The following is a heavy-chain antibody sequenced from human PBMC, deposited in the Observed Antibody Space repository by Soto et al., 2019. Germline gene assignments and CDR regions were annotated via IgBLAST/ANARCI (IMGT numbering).Heavy chain of an antibody. Sequence: PGGSLRLSCAASGFTFSSYGMHWVRQAPGKGLEWVAVISYDGSNKYYADSVKGRFTISRDNSKNTLYLQMNSLRAEDTAVYYCAKDHAEDYGSGSRYYYYYGMDVWGQGTTVTVSS. D-gene: IGHD3-10*01. J-gene: IGHJ6*02. CDR1: GFTFSSYG. V-gene: IGHV3-30*18. CDR3: AKDHAEDYGSGSRYYYYYGMDV. CDR2: ISYDGSNK.